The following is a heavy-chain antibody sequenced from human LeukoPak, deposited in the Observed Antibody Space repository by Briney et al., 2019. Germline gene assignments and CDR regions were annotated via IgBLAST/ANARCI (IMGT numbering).Heavy chain of an antibody. CDR3: AREWHTGLIAY. J-gene: IGHJ4*02. D-gene: IGHD3-16*02. CDR1: GFAFSSYA. V-gene: IGHV3-30*04. Sequence: GRSLRLSCAASGFAFSSYAMHWVRQAPGKGLEWVAVISNDGSNKYYADSVKGRFTISRDNSKSTLYPQMNSLRDEDTAVYYCAREWHTGLIAYWGQGTLVTVSS. CDR2: ISNDGSNK.